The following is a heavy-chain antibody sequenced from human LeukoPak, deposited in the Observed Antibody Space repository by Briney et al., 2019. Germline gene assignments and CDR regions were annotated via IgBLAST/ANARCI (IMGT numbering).Heavy chain of an antibody. CDR3: AAELEMATNAFDI. V-gene: IGHV1-58*01. Sequence: SVKVSCKASGFTFTISVLHWVRQARGQRLEWIGWIVVGIDNTNYAQKFQERVTITRDKSTGTAYMELSSLRSEDTAVYYCAAELEMATNAFDIWGQGTMVTVSS. D-gene: IGHD5-24*01. J-gene: IGHJ3*02. CDR1: GFTFTISV. CDR2: IVVGIDNT.